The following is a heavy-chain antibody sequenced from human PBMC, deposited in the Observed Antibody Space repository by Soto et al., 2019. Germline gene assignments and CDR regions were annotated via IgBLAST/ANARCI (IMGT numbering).Heavy chain of an antibody. CDR3: AGGWGIAVAGTFDY. CDR1: GGTFSSYA. V-gene: IGHV1-69*01. D-gene: IGHD6-19*01. CDR2: IIPIFGTA. Sequence: QVQLVQSGAEVKKPGSSVKVSCKASGGTFSSYAISWVRQAPGQVLEWMGGIIPIFGTANYAQKFQGRVTITADEATSTAYMELSSLRSEDTAVYYCAGGWGIAVAGTFDYWGQGPLVTVSS. J-gene: IGHJ4*02.